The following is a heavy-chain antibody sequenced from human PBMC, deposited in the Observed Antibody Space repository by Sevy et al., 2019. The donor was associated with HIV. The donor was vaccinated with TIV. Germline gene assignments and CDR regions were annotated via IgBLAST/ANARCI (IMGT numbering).Heavy chain of an antibody. Sequence: SETLSLTCAVYGGSFSGYYWSWIRQPPGKGLEWIGEINHSGSTNYNPSLKSRVTISVDTSKNQFSLKLSSVTAADTAVYYCARGRGHIVVVIIGPYFQHWGQGTLVTVSS. CDR3: ARGRGHIVVVIIGPYFQH. CDR1: GGSFSGYY. CDR2: INHSGST. D-gene: IGHD2-21*01. V-gene: IGHV4-34*01. J-gene: IGHJ1*01.